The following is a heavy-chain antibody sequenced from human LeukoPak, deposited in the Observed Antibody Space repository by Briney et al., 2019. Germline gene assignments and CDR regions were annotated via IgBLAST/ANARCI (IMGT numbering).Heavy chain of an antibody. D-gene: IGHD2-2*01. CDR3: ARVGYCSSTSCPPSGYYYGMDV. V-gene: IGHV4-39*07. CDR1: GGSISSSSYY. J-gene: IGHJ6*02. Sequence: PSETLSLTCTVSGGSISSSSYYWGWIRQPPGKGLEWIGSIYYSGSTYYNPSLKSRVTISVDTSKNQFSLQLNSVTPEDTAVYYCARVGYCSSTSCPPSGYYYGMDVWGQGATVTVSS. CDR2: IYYSGST.